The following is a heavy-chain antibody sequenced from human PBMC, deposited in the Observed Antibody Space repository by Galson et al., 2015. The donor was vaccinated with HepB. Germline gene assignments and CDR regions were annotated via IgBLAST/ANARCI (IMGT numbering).Heavy chain of an antibody. CDR1: GFTFSSYS. D-gene: IGHD6-19*01. CDR2: ISSSSSYI. CDR3: ARDPTDFGESIAVAGNDY. Sequence: SLRLSCAASGFTFSSYSMNWVRQAPGKGLEWVSSISSSSSYIYYADSVKGRFTISRDNAKNSLYLQMNSLRAEDTAVYYCARDPTDFGESIAVAGNDYWGQGTLVTVSS. V-gene: IGHV3-21*01. J-gene: IGHJ4*02.